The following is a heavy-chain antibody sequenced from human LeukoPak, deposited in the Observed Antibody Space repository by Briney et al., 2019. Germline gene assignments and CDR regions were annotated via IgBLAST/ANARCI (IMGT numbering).Heavy chain of an antibody. D-gene: IGHD3-16*02. V-gene: IGHV3-23*01. CDR1: GFTFSSYA. CDR3: AKGDRSPFGGVIVTGHFQH. J-gene: IGHJ1*01. Sequence: PGGSLRPSCAASGFTFSSYAMSWVRQAPGKGLEWVSAISGSGGSTYYADSVKGRFTISRDNSKNTLYLQMNSLRAEDTAVYYCAKGDRSPFGGVIVTGHFQHWGQGTLVTVSS. CDR2: ISGSGGST.